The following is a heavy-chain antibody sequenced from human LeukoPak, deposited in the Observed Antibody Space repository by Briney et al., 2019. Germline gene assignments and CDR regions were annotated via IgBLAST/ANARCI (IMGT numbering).Heavy chain of an antibody. CDR3: ARARIRWAYDSTPLDY. V-gene: IGHV3-33*01. D-gene: IGHD4-23*01. J-gene: IGHJ4*02. CDR2: IWYDGSNK. CDR1: GFTFRSYG. Sequence: GGSLRLSCAASGFTFRSYGMNWVRQAPGKGLEWVAVIWYDGSNKYYADSVKGRFTISRDKPKNTLHLQMNSLRAENTAVYYCARARIRWAYDSTPLDYWGQGTLVTVSS.